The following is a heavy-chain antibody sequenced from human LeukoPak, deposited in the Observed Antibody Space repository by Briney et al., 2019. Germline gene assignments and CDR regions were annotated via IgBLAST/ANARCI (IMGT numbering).Heavy chain of an antibody. J-gene: IGHJ4*02. CDR2: ISGSGGST. CDR1: GFTFGSYA. D-gene: IGHD3-16*01. Sequence: GGSLRLSCAASGFTFGSYAMSWVRQAPGKGLEWVSAISGSGGSTYYADSVKGRFTISRDNSKNTLYLQMNSLRAEDTAVYYCAKLRSLGESYFDYRGQGTLVTVSS. V-gene: IGHV3-23*01. CDR3: AKLRSLGESYFDY.